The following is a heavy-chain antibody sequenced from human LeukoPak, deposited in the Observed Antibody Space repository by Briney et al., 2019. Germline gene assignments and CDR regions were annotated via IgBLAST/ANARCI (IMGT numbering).Heavy chain of an antibody. CDR3: ARFGLTGLLD. CDR1: GFTFSSYA. CDR2: INHSGST. D-gene: IGHD3-9*01. V-gene: IGHV4-34*01. Sequence: PGGSLRLSCAASGFTFSSYAMNWVRQPPGKGLEWIGEINHSGSTNYNPSLKSRVTISVDTSKNQFSLKLSPVTAADTAVYYCARFGLTGLLDWGQGTLVTVSS. J-gene: IGHJ4*02.